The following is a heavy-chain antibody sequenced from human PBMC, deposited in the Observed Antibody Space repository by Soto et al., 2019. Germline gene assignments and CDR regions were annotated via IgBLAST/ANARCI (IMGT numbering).Heavy chain of an antibody. J-gene: IGHJ5*02. V-gene: IGHV1-8*01. CDR1: GYTFTSYD. Sequence: EASVKVSCKASGYTFTSYDINWVRQATGQGLEWMGWMNPNSGNTGYAQKFQGRVTMTRNTSISTAYMELSSLRSEDTAVYYCATRQGGPVDTAMVSSWGQGTLVTVSS. CDR2: MNPNSGNT. CDR3: ATRQGGPVDTAMVSS. D-gene: IGHD5-18*01.